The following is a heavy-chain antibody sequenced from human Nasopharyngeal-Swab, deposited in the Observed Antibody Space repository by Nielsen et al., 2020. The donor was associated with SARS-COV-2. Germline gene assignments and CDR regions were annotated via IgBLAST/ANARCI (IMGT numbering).Heavy chain of an antibody. CDR3: ASFTAGSSWYFDYYGMDV. CDR1: GGSIRSSSYY. D-gene: IGHD6-13*01. V-gene: IGHV4-39*01. CDR2: IYYSGST. J-gene: IGHJ6*02. Sequence: SETLSLTCTVSGGSIRSSSYYWGWIRQPPGKGLEWIGSIYYSGSTYYNPSLKSRVTISVDTSKNQFSLKLSSVTAADTAVYYCASFTAGSSWYFDYYGMDVWGQGTTVTVSS.